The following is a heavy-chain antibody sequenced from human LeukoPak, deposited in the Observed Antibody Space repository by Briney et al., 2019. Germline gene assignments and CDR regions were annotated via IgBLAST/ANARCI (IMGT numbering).Heavy chain of an antibody. D-gene: IGHD4-17*01. CDR3: ARGRFYYGMDV. CDR2: ISYDGSNK. J-gene: IGHJ6*02. CDR1: GFTFSSYA. Sequence: GGALRLSCAASGFTFSSYAMHWGRPAPGKGVEWVAVISYDGSNKYYADSVKGRFTISRDNSKNTLYLQMNSLRAEDTAVYYCARGRFYYGMDVWGQGTTVTVSS. V-gene: IGHV3-30-3*01.